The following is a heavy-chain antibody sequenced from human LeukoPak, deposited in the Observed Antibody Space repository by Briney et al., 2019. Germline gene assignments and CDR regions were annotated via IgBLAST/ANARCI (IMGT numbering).Heavy chain of an antibody. D-gene: IGHD3-10*01. Sequence: KTSETLSLTCAVSGGSISSSNWWSWVRQPPGKGLEWIGEIYHSGSTNYNPSLKSRVTISVDKSKNQFSLKLSCVTAADTAVYYCARAGGVVYYFDYWGQGTLVTVSS. J-gene: IGHJ4*02. CDR2: IYHSGST. V-gene: IGHV4-4*02. CDR3: ARAGGVVYYFDY. CDR1: GGSISSSNW.